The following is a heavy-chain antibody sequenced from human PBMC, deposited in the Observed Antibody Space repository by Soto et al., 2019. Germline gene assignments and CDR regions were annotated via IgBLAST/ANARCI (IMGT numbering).Heavy chain of an antibody. CDR3: ATTRGGYCSGGSCYPALTLMPETAGHYMDV. J-gene: IGHJ6*03. CDR2: ISSNGGST. Sequence: GGSLRLSCAASGFTFSSYAMHWVRQAPGKGLEYVSAISSNGGSTYYANSVKGRFTISRDNSKNTLYLQMGSLRAEDMAVYYCATTRGGYCSGGSCYPALTLMPETAGHYMDVWGKGTTVTVSS. V-gene: IGHV3-64*01. CDR1: GFTFSSYA. D-gene: IGHD2-15*01.